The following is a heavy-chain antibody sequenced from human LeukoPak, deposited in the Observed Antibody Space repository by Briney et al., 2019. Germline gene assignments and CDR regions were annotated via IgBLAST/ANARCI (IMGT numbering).Heavy chain of an antibody. CDR1: GFTLSSYW. J-gene: IGHJ4*02. V-gene: IGHV3-7*01. D-gene: IGHD3-3*01. Sequence: GGSLRLSCAASGFTLSSYWMNWVRQAPGKGLEWVATIKQDGSEKYYVDSVKGRFTISRDNAKNSLYLQMNSLRAEDTAVYYCARDRNTDFWSGYYTNYCDYWGQGTLVTVSS. CDR3: ARDRNTDFWSGYYTNYCDY. CDR2: IKQDGSEK.